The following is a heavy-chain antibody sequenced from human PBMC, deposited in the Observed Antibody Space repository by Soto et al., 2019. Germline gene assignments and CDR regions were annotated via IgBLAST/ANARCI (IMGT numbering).Heavy chain of an antibody. CDR1: GGSFSGYI. Sequence: QVQLQQWGAGLLKPSETLSLTCAVYGGSFSGYIWSWIRQPPGKGLQWIGQINHSGSANYNPSLKSRVTISVHTSNSQFSLELSSVTAADTAVYYCARGLISGSHYSGGWYYSDYWGQGTLVTVSS. D-gene: IGHD1-26*01. CDR3: ARGLISGSHYSGGWYYSDY. J-gene: IGHJ4*02. V-gene: IGHV4-34*01. CDR2: INHSGSA.